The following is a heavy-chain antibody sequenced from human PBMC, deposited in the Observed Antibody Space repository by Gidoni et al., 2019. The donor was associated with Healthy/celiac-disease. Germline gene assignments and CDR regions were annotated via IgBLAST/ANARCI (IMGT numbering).Heavy chain of an antibody. D-gene: IGHD1-26*01. Sequence: QVQLQESGPGLVKPSGTLSLTGAVSGGAISSSNWWSWGRQPPGKGLEWIGEIYHSGGTNYNPSLKSRVTISVDKSKTQFSLKLSSVPAADTAVYYCARDIVGWYYFDYWGQGTLVTVSS. CDR1: GGAISSSNW. CDR2: IYHSGGT. CDR3: ARDIVGWYYFDY. V-gene: IGHV4-4*02. J-gene: IGHJ4*02.